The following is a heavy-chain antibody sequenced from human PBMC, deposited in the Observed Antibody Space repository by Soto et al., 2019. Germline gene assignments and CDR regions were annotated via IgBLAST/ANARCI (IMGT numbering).Heavy chain of an antibody. CDR3: ARHAYDFWSGHPNPRYYYGMDV. CDR1: GFTFNSYS. V-gene: IGHV5-51*01. J-gene: IGHJ6*02. Sequence: GGSLRLSCAVSGFTFNSYSMNWVRQMPGKGLEWMGIIYPGDSNTRYSPSLQGQVTISVDKSISTAYLQWSSLKATDTAMYYCARHAYDFWSGHPNPRYYYGMDVWGQGTTVTVSS. CDR2: IYPGDSNT. D-gene: IGHD3-3*01.